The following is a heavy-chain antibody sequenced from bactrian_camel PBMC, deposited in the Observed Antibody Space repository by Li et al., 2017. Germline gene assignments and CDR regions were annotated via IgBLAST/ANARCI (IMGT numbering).Heavy chain of an antibody. CDR2: MDGYGKI. J-gene: IGHJ4*01. CDR3: AQDRRVFGCMDRYEYEY. Sequence: HVQLVESGGGSVQAGGSLRLSCTASGLRIARYCMRWFRQAPGKERQGVATMDGYGKITYAESAKGRFTISKDNAKNTLYLQMNNLKPQDTAMYYCAQDRRVFGCMDRYEYEYWGRGTQVTVS. V-gene: IGHV3-2*01. CDR1: GLRIARYC. D-gene: IGHD3*01.